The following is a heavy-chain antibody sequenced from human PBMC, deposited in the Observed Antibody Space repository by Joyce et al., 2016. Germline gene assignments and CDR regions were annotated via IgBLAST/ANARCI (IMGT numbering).Heavy chain of an antibody. Sequence: QVHLVQSGAEVKMPGSSVKVSCTASGGSFGAQTFNWVRQTPGQGLEWMGGRIRVFCTPHYAQKFQGTVAITADTGTSTVCMEVRSLTSDDTARYYCASGVAGYCSSSTCPRPVDVWGQGTMVIVS. CDR3: ASGVAGYCSSSTCPRPVDV. J-gene: IGHJ3*01. CDR2: RIRVFCTP. CDR1: GGSFGAQT. V-gene: IGHV1-69*14. D-gene: IGHD2-2*01.